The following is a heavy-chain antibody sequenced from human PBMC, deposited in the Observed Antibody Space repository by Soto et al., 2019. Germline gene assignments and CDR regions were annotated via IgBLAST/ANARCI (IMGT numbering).Heavy chain of an antibody. CDR2: ISAYNGNT. Sequence: GASVKVSCKASGYTFTSYGISWVRQAPGQGLEWMGWISAYNGNTNYAQKLQGRVTMTTDTSTSTAYMELRSLRSDDTAVYYCARDPRKGSSSGWCGRVNWFDPWGQGTLVTVSS. J-gene: IGHJ5*02. CDR1: GYTFTSYG. CDR3: ARDPRKGSSSGWCGRVNWFDP. D-gene: IGHD6-19*01. V-gene: IGHV1-18*04.